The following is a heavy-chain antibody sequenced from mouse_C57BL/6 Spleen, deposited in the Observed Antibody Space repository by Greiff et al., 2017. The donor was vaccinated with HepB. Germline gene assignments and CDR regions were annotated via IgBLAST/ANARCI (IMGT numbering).Heavy chain of an antibody. J-gene: IGHJ3*01. CDR1: GYAFSSSW. CDR2: IYPGDGDT. D-gene: IGHD1-1*01. CDR3: ADYYGSSYAWLAD. V-gene: IGHV1-82*01. Sequence: QVQLKQSGPELVKPGASVKISCKASGYAFSSSWMNWVKQRPGKGLEWIGRIYPGDGDTNYNGKFKGKATLTADKSSSTAYMQLSSLTSEDSAVYFCADYYGSSYAWLADWGQGTLVTVAA.